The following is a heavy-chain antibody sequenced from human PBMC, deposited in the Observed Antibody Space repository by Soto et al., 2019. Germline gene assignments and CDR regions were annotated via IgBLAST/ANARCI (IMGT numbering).Heavy chain of an antibody. CDR1: GYSFTSYW. CDR2: TDPSDSYT. J-gene: IGHJ6*02. CDR3: ARLAMATRRGYYGMDV. V-gene: IGHV5-10-1*01. D-gene: IGHD5-12*01. Sequence: EVQLVQSGAEVKKPGESLRISCKGSGYSFTSYWISWVRQMPGKGLEWMGRTDPSDSYTNYSPSFQGHVTISAAKSISTAYLQWSSLKASDTAMYYCARLAMATRRGYYGMDVWGQGTTVTVSS.